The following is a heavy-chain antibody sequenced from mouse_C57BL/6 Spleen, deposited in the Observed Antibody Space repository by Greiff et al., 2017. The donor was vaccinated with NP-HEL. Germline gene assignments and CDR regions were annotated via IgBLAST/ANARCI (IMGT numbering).Heavy chain of an antibody. D-gene: IGHD2-3*01. CDR3: TPDGYYGYAMDY. CDR2: IDPEDGDT. Sequence: VQLKESGAELVRPGASVKLSCTASGFNIKDYYMHWVKQRPEQGLEWIGRIDPEDGDTDYAPKFQGKATMTADTSSNTAYLQLSSLTSEDTAVYYCTPDGYYGYAMDYWGQGTSVTVSS. V-gene: IGHV14-1*01. J-gene: IGHJ4*01. CDR1: GFNIKDYY.